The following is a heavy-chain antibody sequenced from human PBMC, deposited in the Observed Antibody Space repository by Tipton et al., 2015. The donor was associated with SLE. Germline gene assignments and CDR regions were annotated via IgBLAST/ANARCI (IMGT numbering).Heavy chain of an antibody. V-gene: IGHV4-59*08. Sequence: TLSLTCTVSGGSISSYYWSWIRQPPGKGLEWIGYIHHSGSTSYSPSLRSRVTISVDTSKNRLSLKGHSVTAADTAVYYCARHAGGVGATPWGQGTLVGVSS. CDR2: IHHSGST. CDR1: GGSISSYY. D-gene: IGHD1-26*01. CDR3: ARHAGGVGATP. J-gene: IGHJ5*02.